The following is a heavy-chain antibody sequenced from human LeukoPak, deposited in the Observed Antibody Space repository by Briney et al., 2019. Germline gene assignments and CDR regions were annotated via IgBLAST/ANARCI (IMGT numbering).Heavy chain of an antibody. J-gene: IGHJ4*02. V-gene: IGHV3-48*04. CDR3: ARDPYFDWLLSGGFDY. CDR1: GFTFSSYS. Sequence: GGSLRLSCAASGFTFSSYSMNWVRQAPGKGLEWVSYISSSSSTIYYADSVKGRFTISRDNAKNSLYLQMNSLRAEDTAVYYCARDPYFDWLLSGGFDYWGQGTLVTVSS. CDR2: ISSSSSTI. D-gene: IGHD3-9*01.